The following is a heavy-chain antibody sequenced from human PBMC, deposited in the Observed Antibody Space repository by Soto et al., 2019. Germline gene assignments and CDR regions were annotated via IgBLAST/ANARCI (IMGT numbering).Heavy chain of an antibody. CDR1: GYTFTGYY. V-gene: IGHV1-2*02. D-gene: IGHD1-26*01. J-gene: IGHJ3*02. CDR3: ARAHLGDDAFDI. CDR2: INPNSGGT. Sequence: ASVKVSCKASGYTFTGYYMHWVRQAPGQGLEWMGWINPNSGGTNYAQKFQGRVTMTRDTSISTAYMELSRLRSDDTAVYYCARAHLGDDAFDIWGQGTMVTVSS.